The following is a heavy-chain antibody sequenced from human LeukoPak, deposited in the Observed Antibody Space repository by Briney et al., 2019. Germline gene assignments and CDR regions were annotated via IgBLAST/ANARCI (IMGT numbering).Heavy chain of an antibody. Sequence: GGSLRLSCAASGFTFSSYGMHWVRQAPGKGLEWVAVISYDGSNKYYADSMKGRFTISRDNSQNTVYLHLNSLRAEDTAVFYCAKDWYYGDYLDYWGQGTLVTVSS. D-gene: IGHD3-3*01. CDR1: GFTFSSYG. J-gene: IGHJ4*02. CDR3: AKDWYYGDYLDY. CDR2: ISYDGSNK. V-gene: IGHV3-30*18.